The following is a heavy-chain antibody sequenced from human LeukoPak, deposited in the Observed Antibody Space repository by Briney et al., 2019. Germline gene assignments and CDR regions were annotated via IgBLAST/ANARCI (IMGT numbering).Heavy chain of an antibody. CDR1: GYSFTSYG. CDR3: ARETLYTNVRGPFDT. J-gene: IGHJ3*02. D-gene: IGHD2-2*02. Sequence: GASVKVSCKASGYSFTSYGISWVRQAPGQGLEWMAWISGYNGHTNYARNFQGRVTLTRDTSTTTAYVELRSLRSDDMAVYYCARETLYTNVRGPFDTWGQGTMVIVSS. V-gene: IGHV1-18*03. CDR2: ISGYNGHT.